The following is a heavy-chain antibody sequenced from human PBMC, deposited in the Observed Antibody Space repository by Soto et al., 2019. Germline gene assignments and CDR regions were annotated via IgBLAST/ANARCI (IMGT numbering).Heavy chain of an antibody. Sequence: NPSESLSLTCTVSGGSINIFYWSWVRQPAGKGLEWIGRIFSSGSTSFNPSLESRVAMSVDTSKNHFSLNLSSVTAADMAVYYCAREGSYSAYNFAHGIQLWSFDFWGQGALVTVSS. CDR1: GGSINIFY. V-gene: IGHV4-4*07. J-gene: IGHJ4*02. CDR3: AREGSYSAYNFAHGIQLWSFDF. D-gene: IGHD5-12*01. CDR2: IFSSGST.